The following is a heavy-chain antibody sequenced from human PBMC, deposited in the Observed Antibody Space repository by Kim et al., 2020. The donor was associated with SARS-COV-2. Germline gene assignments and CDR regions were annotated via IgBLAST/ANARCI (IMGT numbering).Heavy chain of an antibody. J-gene: IGHJ5*02. V-gene: IGHV4-31*02. Sequence: SETLSLTCTVSGGSISSGGYYWSWIRQHPGKGLEWIGYIYYSGSTYYNPSLKSRVTISVDTSKNQFSLKLSSVTAADTAVYYCARSPGSYYDWGNWFDPWGQGTLVTVSS. CDR2: IYYSGST. D-gene: IGHD3-10*01. CDR1: GGSISSGGYY. CDR3: ARSPGSYYDWGNWFDP.